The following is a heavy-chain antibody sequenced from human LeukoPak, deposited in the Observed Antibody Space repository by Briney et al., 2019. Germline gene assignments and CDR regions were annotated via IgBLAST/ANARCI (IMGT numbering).Heavy chain of an antibody. V-gene: IGHV4-4*07. CDR3: ARGEHSVDS. CDR1: GGAIRSHY. D-gene: IGHD1/OR15-1a*01. J-gene: IGHJ4*02. CDR2: IYSSGHT. Sequence: SETLSLTCTVSGGAIRSHYWNCIRQPAGKGLEWIGRIYSSGHTNDNPSLKSRITMSVDMSKNQFSLRLNSVTAADTAVYYCARGEHSVDSWGQGMLVTVSS.